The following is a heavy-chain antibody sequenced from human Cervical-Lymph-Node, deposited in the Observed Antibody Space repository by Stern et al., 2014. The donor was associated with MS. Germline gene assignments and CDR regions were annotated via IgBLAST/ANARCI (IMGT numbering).Heavy chain of an antibody. J-gene: IGHJ3*02. CDR2: IHPRGPVI. D-gene: IGHD1-1*01. CDR3: ANDAQTGDDGFDT. Sequence: QVQLVQSGAEVENPGASVTISCKASGYTFIEYYMHWVRQAPGLGLERMATIHPRGPVITYAQAFQGRLIVTRDTSTSTVYMDLSGLRSEDTAVYFCANDAQTGDDGFDTWGQGTKVTVSS. V-gene: IGHV1-46*01. CDR1: GYTFIEYY.